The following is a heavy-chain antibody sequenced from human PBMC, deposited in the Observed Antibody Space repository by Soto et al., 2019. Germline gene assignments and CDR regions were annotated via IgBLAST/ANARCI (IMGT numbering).Heavy chain of an antibody. CDR3: ARVGGGLYFDY. V-gene: IGHV3-53*01. Sequence: GGSLRLSCAASGFTVSSNYMSWVRQAPGKGLEWVSLIYSGGSTYYADSMKGRFTISRDNSKNTLYIQMNSLRADDTAVYYCARVGGGLYFDYWGQGTLVTVSS. D-gene: IGHD3-16*01. J-gene: IGHJ4*02. CDR2: IYSGGST. CDR1: GFTVSSNY.